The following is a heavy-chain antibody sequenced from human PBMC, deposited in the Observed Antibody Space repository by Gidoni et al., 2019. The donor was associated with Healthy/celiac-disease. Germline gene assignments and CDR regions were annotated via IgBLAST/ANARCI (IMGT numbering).Heavy chain of an antibody. J-gene: IGHJ4*02. Sequence: EVQLLESGGGLVQPGGSLRLSCAASGFTFSSYAMSWVRQAPGKGLEWVSAISGSGGSTYYADSVKGRFTISRDNSKNTLYLQMNSLRAEDTAVYYCAKDAGLGTFPDSAYFDYWGQGTLVTVSS. CDR3: AKDAGLGTFPDSAYFDY. CDR2: ISGSGGST. D-gene: IGHD1-1*01. CDR1: GFTFSSYA. V-gene: IGHV3-23*01.